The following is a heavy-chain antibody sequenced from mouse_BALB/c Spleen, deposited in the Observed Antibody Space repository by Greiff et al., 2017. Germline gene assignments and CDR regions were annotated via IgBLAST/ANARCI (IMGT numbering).Heavy chain of an antibody. Sequence: VQLQQSGAELVRPGALVKLSCKASGFNIKDYYMHWVKQRPGQGLEWIGWIDPENGNTIYDPKFQGKASITADTSSNKAYLQLSSLTSEDTAVYYCAITTVDYWGQGTSVTVSS. J-gene: IGHJ4*01. V-gene: IGHV14-1*02. CDR3: AITTVDY. CDR1: GFNIKDYY. CDR2: IDPENGNT.